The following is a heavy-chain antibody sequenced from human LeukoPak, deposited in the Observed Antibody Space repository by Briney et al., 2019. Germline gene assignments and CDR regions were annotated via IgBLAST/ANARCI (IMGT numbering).Heavy chain of an antibody. CDR3: ARDFSSNYVGWFDP. Sequence: SETLSLTCIVSGGSISSGSYYWRWIRQPAGKGLEWIGRIYTSGSTNYNPSLKSRVTISVDTSKNQFSLKLSSVTAADTAVYYCARDFSSNYVGWFDPWGQGTLVTVSS. J-gene: IGHJ5*02. V-gene: IGHV4-61*02. CDR1: GGSISSGSYY. CDR2: IYTSGST. D-gene: IGHD4-11*01.